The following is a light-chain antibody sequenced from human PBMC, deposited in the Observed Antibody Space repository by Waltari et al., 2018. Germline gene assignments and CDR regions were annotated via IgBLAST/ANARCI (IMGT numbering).Light chain of an antibody. Sequence: DVQMTQSPSTMSAFVGDRVTITCRASQSISNWLAWDQQKPGRAPTLLIYKASNLHSGVPSRFSGSGSGTDFTLTINSLQPDDFATYYCQQYNNYYTFGQGTKLEIK. CDR3: QQYNNYYT. J-gene: IGKJ2*01. CDR2: KAS. CDR1: QSISNW. V-gene: IGKV1-5*03.